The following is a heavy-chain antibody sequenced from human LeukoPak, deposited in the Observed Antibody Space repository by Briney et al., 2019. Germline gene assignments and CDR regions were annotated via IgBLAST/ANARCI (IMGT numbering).Heavy chain of an antibody. D-gene: IGHD6-13*01. J-gene: IGHJ6*03. CDR3: ARAAGTAAYYYYMDV. CDR2: MNPNSGNT. V-gene: IGHV1-8*01. Sequence: ASVKVSCKASGYTFTSYDINWVRQAPGQGLEWMGWMNPNSGNTGYAQKFQGRVTMTRSTSISTAYMELSSLRSEDTAVYYCARAAGTAAYYYYMDVWGKGTTVTVSS. CDR1: GYTFTSYD.